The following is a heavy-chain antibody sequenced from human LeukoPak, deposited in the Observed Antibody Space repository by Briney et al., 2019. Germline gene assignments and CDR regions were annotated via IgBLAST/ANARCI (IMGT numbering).Heavy chain of an antibody. Sequence: PGGSLRLSCASSGFTFSTSDMSWVRQAPGKGLEWVSTISGNSARTNYADSVKGRFTISRDNSKNTLHLQMDSLRSEDTAVYYCAKGVGGYSYGVFDYWGQGTLATVSS. V-gene: IGHV3-23*01. J-gene: IGHJ4*02. CDR2: ISGNSART. CDR1: GFTFSTSD. D-gene: IGHD5-18*01. CDR3: AKGVGGYSYGVFDY.